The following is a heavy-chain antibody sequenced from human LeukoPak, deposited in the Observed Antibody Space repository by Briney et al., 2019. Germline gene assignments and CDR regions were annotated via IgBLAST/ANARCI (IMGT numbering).Heavy chain of an antibody. CDR1: GYIFTNYD. J-gene: IGHJ5*02. Sequence: VASVKVSCKASGYIFTNYDISWVRQAPGQGLEWMGWISAYNGNTNYAQKLQGRVTMTTDTSTSTAYMELRSLRSDDTAVYYCARAKVGVPRSDPWGQGTLVTVSS. CDR3: ARAKVGVPRSDP. D-gene: IGHD1-26*01. CDR2: ISAYNGNT. V-gene: IGHV1-18*01.